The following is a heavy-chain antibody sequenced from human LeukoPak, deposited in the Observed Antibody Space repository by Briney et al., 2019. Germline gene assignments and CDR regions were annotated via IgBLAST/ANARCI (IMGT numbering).Heavy chain of an antibody. J-gene: IGHJ4*02. CDR1: GFTFSSYS. V-gene: IGHV3-21*01. CDR3: ASLAGGYFFDH. D-gene: IGHD1-26*01. Sequence: GGSLRLSCAASGFTFSSYSMNWVRQAPGKGLEWVSSISSSSTYIYYADSVKGRFTISRDNAKNSLYLQINSPRVEDTAVYYCASLAGGYFFDHWGQGTLVTVSS. CDR2: ISSSSTYI.